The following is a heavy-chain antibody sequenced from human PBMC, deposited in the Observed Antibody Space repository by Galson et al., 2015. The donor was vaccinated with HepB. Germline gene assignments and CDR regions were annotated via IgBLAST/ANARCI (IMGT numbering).Heavy chain of an antibody. J-gene: IGHJ3*02. Sequence: SLRLSCAASGFTFSSYSMNWVRQAPGKGLEWVSSISSSSSHIYYADSVKGRFTISRDNAKNSLYLQMNSLRAEDTAVYYCARSEYCSSTSCPARAFDIWGQGTLVTVSS. CDR3: ARSEYCSSTSCPARAFDI. V-gene: IGHV3-21*01. CDR2: ISSSSSHI. D-gene: IGHD2-2*01. CDR1: GFTFSSYS.